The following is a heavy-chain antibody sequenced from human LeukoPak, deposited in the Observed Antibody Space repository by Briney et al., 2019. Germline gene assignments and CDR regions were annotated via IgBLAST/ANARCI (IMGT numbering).Heavy chain of an antibody. D-gene: IGHD3-10*01. V-gene: IGHV3-30-3*01. CDR3: ARDYYGSASYGHVFDF. CDR2: ISYDGSNK. J-gene: IGHJ4*02. Sequence: GGSLRLSCAASGFTFSSYAMYWVRQAPGRGLEWVALISYDGSNKYYADSVKGRFTISRDNSKNTLCLQMNSLRIEDTAVYYCARDYYGSASYGHVFDFWGQGSLVTVSS. CDR1: GFTFSSYA.